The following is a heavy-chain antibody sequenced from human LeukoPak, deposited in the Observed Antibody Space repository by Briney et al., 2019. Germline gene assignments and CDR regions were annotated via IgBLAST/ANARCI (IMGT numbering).Heavy chain of an antibody. J-gene: IGHJ4*02. CDR3: AKGGYYYDSSGYYFGDYFDY. Sequence: GRSLRLSCAASGFTFSSYGMHWVRQAPGKGLEWVAVISYDGSNKYYADSVKGRFTISRDNSKNTLYLQMNSLRAEDTAVYYCAKGGYYYDSSGYYFGDYFDYWGQGTLVTVSS. CDR1: GFTFSSYG. V-gene: IGHV3-30*18. D-gene: IGHD3-22*01. CDR2: ISYDGSNK.